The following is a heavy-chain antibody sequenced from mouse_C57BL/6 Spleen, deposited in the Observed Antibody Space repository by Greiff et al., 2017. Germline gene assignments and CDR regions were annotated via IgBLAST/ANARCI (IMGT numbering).Heavy chain of an antibody. V-gene: IGHV10-3*01. CDR1: GFTFNTYA. Sequence: EVQLVESGGGLVQPKGSLKLSCAASGFTFNTYAMHWVRQAPGKGLEWVARIRSKSSNYATYYADSVKDRFTISRDDSQSMLYLQMNNLKTEDTAMYYCVRALYYGNYDYCDYWGQGTTLTVSS. CDR2: IRSKSSNYAT. D-gene: IGHD2-1*01. CDR3: VRALYYGNYDYCDY. J-gene: IGHJ2*01.